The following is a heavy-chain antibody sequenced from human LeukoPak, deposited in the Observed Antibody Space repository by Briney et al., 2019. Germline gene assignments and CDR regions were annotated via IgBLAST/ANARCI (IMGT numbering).Heavy chain of an antibody. CDR3: ASDSAGVGVDY. D-gene: IGHD3-16*01. V-gene: IGHV3-74*01. J-gene: IGHJ4*02. Sequence: PGGSLRLSCEASGFTLSSYWMHWVRQAPGKGLVWVSRINSDGSTTNYADSVKGRFTTSRDNATNTLYPQINGLKGQGTGVYPCASDSAGVGVDYWGQGTLVTVSS. CDR1: GFTLSSYW. CDR2: INSDGSTT.